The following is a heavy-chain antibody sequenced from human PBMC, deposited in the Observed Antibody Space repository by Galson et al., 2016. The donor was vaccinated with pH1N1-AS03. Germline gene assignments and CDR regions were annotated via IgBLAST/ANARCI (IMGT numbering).Heavy chain of an antibody. CDR1: GDSISSTNW. V-gene: IGHV4-4*02. Sequence: SETLSLTCAVSGDSISSTNWWTWVRQSPGKGLEWIGEIYHSGTTNYNPSLKSRVTISVDKSKNQFSLKVNPVTAADTAIYYCARVQGGCSRTRGYQDPWGQGTLVTVSS. CDR3: ARVQGGCSRTRGYQDP. D-gene: IGHD2-2*01. CDR2: IYHSGTT. J-gene: IGHJ5*02.